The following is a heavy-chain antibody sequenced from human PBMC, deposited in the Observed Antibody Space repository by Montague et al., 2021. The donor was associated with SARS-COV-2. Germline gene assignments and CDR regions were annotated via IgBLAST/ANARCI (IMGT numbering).Heavy chain of an antibody. CDR1: GFSFSNYG. J-gene: IGHJ3*01. CDR2: ISYDGSNK. Sequence: SLRLSCAASGFSFSNYGMHWVRQALGKGLEWVAVISYDGSNKYYADSVKGRFTISRDNSKNTLYLQMNSLRAEDTAVYYCAKGVSQLLMRDAFDLWGQGTVVTVSS. CDR3: AKGVSQLLMRDAFDL. D-gene: IGHD2-2*01. V-gene: IGHV3-30*18.